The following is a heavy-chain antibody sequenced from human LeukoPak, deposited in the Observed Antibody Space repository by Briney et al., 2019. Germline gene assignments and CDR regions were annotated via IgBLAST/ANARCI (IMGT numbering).Heavy chain of an antibody. CDR1: GGTFSSYA. J-gene: IGHJ6*02. CDR3: ARVAAAGPYYYYYGMDV. CDR2: IIPNFGTA. Sequence: SVKVSCKASGGTFSSYAISWVRQAPGQGLEWMGGIIPNFGTANYAQKFQGRVTITADESTSTAYMELSSLRSEDTAVYYCARVAAAGPYYYYYGMDVWGQGTTVTVSS. D-gene: IGHD6-13*01. V-gene: IGHV1-69*13.